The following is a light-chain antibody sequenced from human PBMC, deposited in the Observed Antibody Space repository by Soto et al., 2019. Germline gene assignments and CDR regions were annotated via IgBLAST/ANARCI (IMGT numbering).Light chain of an antibody. CDR1: QDIRNY. V-gene: IGKV1-6*01. J-gene: IGKJ1*01. CDR2: GAS. CDR3: LQDHNYFWT. Sequence: ADQRTQSPSSLAASVGDRVTITCRASQDIRNYLSWYQHKPGKAPNLLIYGASSLQSGVPSRFAGSGSGTDFTLTISGLQPEDSASYFCLQDHNYFWTFGQGTKVDIK.